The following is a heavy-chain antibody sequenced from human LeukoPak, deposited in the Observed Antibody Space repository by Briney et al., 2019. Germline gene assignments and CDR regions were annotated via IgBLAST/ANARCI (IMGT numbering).Heavy chain of an antibody. J-gene: IGHJ4*02. V-gene: IGHV3-30-3*01. CDR1: GFTFSSYA. CDR3: ARVRLVTDY. D-gene: IGHD3-9*01. Sequence: PGRSLRLSCAASGFTFSSYAMHWVRQAPGKGLEWVAVISYDGSNKYYADSVKGRFTISRDNSKNTLYLQMNSLRAEDTAVYYCARVRLVTDYWGQGILVTVSS. CDR2: ISYDGSNK.